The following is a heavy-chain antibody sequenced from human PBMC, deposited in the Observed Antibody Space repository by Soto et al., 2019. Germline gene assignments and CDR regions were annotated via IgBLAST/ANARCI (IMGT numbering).Heavy chain of an antibody. CDR1: GGTFSSYA. J-gene: IGHJ5*02. CDR3: ARDRTPLGYSSSEGFDP. CDR2: IIPIFGTA. D-gene: IGHD6-6*01. Sequence: SVKVSCKASGGTFSSYAISWVRQAPGQGLEWMGGIIPIFGTANYAQKFQGRVTITADESTSTAYMELSSLRSEDTAVYYCARDRTPLGYSSSEGFDPWGQGTLVTVSS. V-gene: IGHV1-69*13.